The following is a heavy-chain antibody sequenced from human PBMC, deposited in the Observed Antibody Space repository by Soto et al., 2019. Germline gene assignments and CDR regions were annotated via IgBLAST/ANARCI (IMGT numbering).Heavy chain of an antibody. Sequence: PSETLSLTCTISGGSISSSYWSWIRQPPGKGLEWIGDISYTGSTNYNPSLKSRVIISVDTSKNQFSLSLSSVTAADTAIYYCARERIEVAGGGYDYWGQGTPVTVSS. CDR3: ARERIEVAGGGYDY. V-gene: IGHV4-59*01. CDR1: GGSISSSY. D-gene: IGHD6-19*01. CDR2: ISYTGST. J-gene: IGHJ4*02.